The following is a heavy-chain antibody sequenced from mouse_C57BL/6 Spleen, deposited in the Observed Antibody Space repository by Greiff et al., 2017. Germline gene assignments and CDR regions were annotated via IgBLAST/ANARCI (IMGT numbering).Heavy chain of an antibody. CDR1: GYSITSGYY. V-gene: IGHV3-6*01. Sequence: VQLKESGPGLVKPSQSLSLTCSVTGYSITSGYYWNWIRQVPGNKLEWMGYISYDGSNNYNPSLKNRISITRDTSKNQFFLKLNSVTTEDTATYYCAREGYDYDDWFAYWGQGTLVTVSA. D-gene: IGHD2-4*01. J-gene: IGHJ3*01. CDR3: AREGYDYDDWFAY. CDR2: ISYDGSN.